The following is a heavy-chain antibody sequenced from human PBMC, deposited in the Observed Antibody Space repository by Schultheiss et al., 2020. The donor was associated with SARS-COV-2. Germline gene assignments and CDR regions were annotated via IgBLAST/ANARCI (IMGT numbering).Heavy chain of an antibody. CDR3: AKEDEYPGDY. J-gene: IGHJ4*02. D-gene: IGHD2/OR15-2a*01. Sequence: GGSLRLSCAASGFTFSSYAMHWVRQAPGKGLEWVAVISYDGSNKYYADSVKGRFTISRDNSKNTLYLQMNSLRAEDTAVYYCAKEDEYPGDYWGQGTLVTVSS. CDR2: ISYDGSNK. V-gene: IGHV3-30*04. CDR1: GFTFSSYA.